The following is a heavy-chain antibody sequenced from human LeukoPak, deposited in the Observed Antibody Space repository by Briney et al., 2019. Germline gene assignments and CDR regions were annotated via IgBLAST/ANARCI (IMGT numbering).Heavy chain of an antibody. Sequence: GSLRLSCAASGFTFSSYSMNWVRQAPGKGLEWVSSISSSSSYIYYADSVKGRFTISRDNAKNSLYLQMNSLRAEDTAVYYCARVGFRRLWFGELLPETDLDYWGQGTLVTVSS. D-gene: IGHD3-10*01. J-gene: IGHJ4*02. V-gene: IGHV3-21*01. CDR2: ISSSSSYI. CDR1: GFTFSSYS. CDR3: ARVGFRRLWFGELLPETDLDY.